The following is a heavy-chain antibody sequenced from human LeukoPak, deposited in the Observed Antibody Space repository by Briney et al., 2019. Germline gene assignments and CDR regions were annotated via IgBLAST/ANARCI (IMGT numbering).Heavy chain of an antibody. CDR2: NYNRGST. D-gene: IGHD1/OR15-1a*01. Sequence: PSETLSLTCAVYGGSLSGYFWNWIRQPPGKGLEWIGYNYNRGSTNYNPSLKGRVTISVDTSNNQFSLKLTSVTAADTAVYFCALLLAHRPLDYWGQGTLVTVSS. CDR1: GGSLSGYF. CDR3: ALLLAHRPLDY. V-gene: IGHV4-59*01. J-gene: IGHJ4*02.